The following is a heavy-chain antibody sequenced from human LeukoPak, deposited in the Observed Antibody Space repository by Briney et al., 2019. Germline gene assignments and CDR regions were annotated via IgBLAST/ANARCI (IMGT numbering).Heavy chain of an antibody. Sequence: PGGSLRLSCAASGFTFSDYGMHWVRQAPGKGLEWVAFIRYDGSNKYYADSVKGRFTISRDNSKNTLYLQMNSLRAEDTAVYYCARDRGPRIAVAGNSWFNPWGQGTLVTVSS. D-gene: IGHD6-19*01. J-gene: IGHJ5*02. CDR1: GFTFSDYG. CDR2: IRYDGSNK. V-gene: IGHV3-30*02. CDR3: ARDRGPRIAVAGNSWFNP.